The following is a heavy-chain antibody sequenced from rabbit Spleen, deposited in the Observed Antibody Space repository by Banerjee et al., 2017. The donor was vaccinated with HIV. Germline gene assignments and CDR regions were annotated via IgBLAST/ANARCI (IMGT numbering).Heavy chain of an antibody. CDR2: SYAGSSGST. J-gene: IGHJ4*01. D-gene: IGHD5-1*01. CDR1: GFSFSSSYW. V-gene: IGHV1S45*01. CDR3: ARAGEGGDGYLNL. Sequence: QEQLEESGGDLVKPEGSLTLTCTASGFSFSSSYWMSWVRQAPGKGLEWIACSYAGSSGSTYSTVWAKGRFTISKTSSTTVTLQMTSLTVADTATYFCARAGEGGDGYLNLWGPGTLVTVS.